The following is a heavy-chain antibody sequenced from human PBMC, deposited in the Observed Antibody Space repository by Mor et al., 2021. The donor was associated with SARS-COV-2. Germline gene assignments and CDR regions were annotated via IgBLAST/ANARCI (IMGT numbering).Heavy chain of an antibody. CDR3: TGSLNGYFDY. D-gene: IGHD3-9*01. J-gene: IGHJ4*02. CDR2: AFHRGTT. V-gene: IGHV4-38-2*01. Sequence: QSPGKGLEWIGSAFHRGTTHYNPSLRTRVTISLDTSKNQFSLNVTSVTAADTAVYYCTGSLNGYFDYWGQGALV.